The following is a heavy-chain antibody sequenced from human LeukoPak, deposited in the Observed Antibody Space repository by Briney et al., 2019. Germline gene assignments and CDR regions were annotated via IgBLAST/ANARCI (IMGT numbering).Heavy chain of an antibody. V-gene: IGHV4-4*09. Sequence: XSETLSLTCNVSGASMSSNYWSWIRQPPGKGLEWIGYIYHSGNTNYSPSLESRVTMSVDESKNQFSLRVHSVSAADTAVYYCASTRRAAVAGRFDSWGQGTLVTVSS. CDR2: IYHSGNT. J-gene: IGHJ4*02. D-gene: IGHD6-19*01. CDR3: ASTRRAAVAGRFDS. CDR1: GASMSSNY.